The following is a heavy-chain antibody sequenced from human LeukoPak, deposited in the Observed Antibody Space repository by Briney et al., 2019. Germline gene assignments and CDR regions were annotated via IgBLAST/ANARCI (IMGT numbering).Heavy chain of an antibody. Sequence: PGGSLRLSCAASGFTFSSYAMGWVRQAPGKGLEWVSAISGSGGSTYYADSVKGRFTISRDNSKNTLYLQMNSLRAEDTAVYYCAKVGTEVKSGYSYGSPDDYWGQGTLVTVSS. CDR1: GFTFSSYA. CDR2: ISGSGGST. J-gene: IGHJ4*02. CDR3: AKVGTEVKSGYSYGSPDDY. V-gene: IGHV3-23*01. D-gene: IGHD5-18*01.